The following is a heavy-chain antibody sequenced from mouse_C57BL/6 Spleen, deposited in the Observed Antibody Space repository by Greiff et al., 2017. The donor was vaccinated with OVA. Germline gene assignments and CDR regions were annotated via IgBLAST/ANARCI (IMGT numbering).Heavy chain of an antibody. Sequence: VQLQQPGTELVKPGASVKLSCKASGYTFTSYWMHWVKQRPGQGLEWIGNINPSNGGTNYNEKFKSKATLTVDKSSSTAYMQLSSLTSEDSAVYYCARSGIYYDYPFDYWGQGTTLTVSS. J-gene: IGHJ2*01. V-gene: IGHV1-53*01. CDR2: INPSNGGT. CDR3: ARSGIYYDYPFDY. D-gene: IGHD2-4*01. CDR1: GYTFTSYW.